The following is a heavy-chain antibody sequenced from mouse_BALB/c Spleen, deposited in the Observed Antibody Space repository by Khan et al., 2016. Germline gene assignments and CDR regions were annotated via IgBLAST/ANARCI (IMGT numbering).Heavy chain of an antibody. CDR2: ILPGSGSV. V-gene: IGHV1-9*01. CDR3: ARGAY. Sequence: VQLQESGAELMKPGASVKISCKTTGYIFTNYWIEWIKERPGHGLEWIGEILPGSGSVNCHEKFRGTATFTAATSSNTAYMHLSSLTSEDAAVQYGARGAYGAPATLVTGSA. CDR1: GYIFTNYW. J-gene: IGHJ3*01.